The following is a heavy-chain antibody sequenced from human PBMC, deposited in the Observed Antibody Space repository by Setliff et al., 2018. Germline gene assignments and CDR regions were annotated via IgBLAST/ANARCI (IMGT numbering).Heavy chain of an antibody. CDR2: VNPGGGSS. V-gene: IGHV1-46*01. D-gene: IGHD2-2*01. Sequence: ASVKVSCKASGYTFTSYYMHWVRQAPGQGLEWMGMVNPGGGSSTSTQRFQGRVTMTRDTSISTGYMELNSLRSDDTAVYYCARLAAIPEPGIGILAWGQGTLVTVSS. J-gene: IGHJ4*02. CDR3: ARLAAIPEPGIGILA. CDR1: GYTFTSYY.